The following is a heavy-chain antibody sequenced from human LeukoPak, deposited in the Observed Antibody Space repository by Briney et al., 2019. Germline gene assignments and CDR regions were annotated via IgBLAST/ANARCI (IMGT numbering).Heavy chain of an antibody. CDR2: IYKDGST. Sequence: GGSLRLSCGVSGFTISDNYMTWVRQAPGKGLEWVSVIYKDGSTYYADSVKGRFTISRDNSKNTLYLQMNSLRAEDTAVYYCAKSLDYYYYMDVWGKGTTVTVSS. V-gene: IGHV3-66*02. CDR3: AKSLDYYYYMDV. CDR1: GFTISDNY. J-gene: IGHJ6*03.